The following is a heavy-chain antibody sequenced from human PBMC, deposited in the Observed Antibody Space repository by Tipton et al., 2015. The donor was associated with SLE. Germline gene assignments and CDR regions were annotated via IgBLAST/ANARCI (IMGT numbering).Heavy chain of an antibody. J-gene: IGHJ6*02. Sequence: SLRLSCASSGPIFYTYVMSWVRQVPGKGLEWVAAISGSGGTTHYADSVKGRFTISRDNSKNTVYLQMNSLRAEDTAVYYCANCITPYYGMDVWGQGTTVTVSS. D-gene: IGHD3-10*01. CDR3: ANCITPYYGMDV. CDR1: GPIFYTYV. V-gene: IGHV3-23*01. CDR2: ISGSGGTT.